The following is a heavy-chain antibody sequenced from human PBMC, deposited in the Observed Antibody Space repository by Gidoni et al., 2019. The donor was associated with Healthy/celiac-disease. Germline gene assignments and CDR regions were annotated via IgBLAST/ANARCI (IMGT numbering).Heavy chain of an antibody. Sequence: EVQLLESGGGLVQPGGSLRLSCAASGFTFSSYAMRWVRQAPGKGLEWVSAISGSGGSTYYADSVKGRFTISRDNSKNTLYLQMNSLRAEDTAVYYCAKWVVMPGGLDYWGQGTLVTVSS. CDR3: AKWVVMPGGLDY. CDR1: GFTFSSYA. J-gene: IGHJ4*02. D-gene: IGHD3-22*01. V-gene: IGHV3-23*01. CDR2: ISGSGGST.